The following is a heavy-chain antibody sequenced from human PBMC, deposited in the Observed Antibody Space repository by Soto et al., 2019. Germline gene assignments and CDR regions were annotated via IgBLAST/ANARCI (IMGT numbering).Heavy chain of an antibody. CDR3: ATDYGWAFQI. J-gene: IGHJ3*02. CDR1: GLSFSDVK. Sequence: EVQLVASGGVLVKPGESLRLSCAGSGLSFSDVKMTWVRQLPGKGLEWIGRIQTKTGGGTADYPAAVRGRFTIARDDSKNTLYLQLNSLKTEDTAVSYCATDYGWAFQIWGQGTTVTVSS. V-gene: IGHV3-15*01. D-gene: IGHD4-17*01. CDR2: IQTKTGGGTA.